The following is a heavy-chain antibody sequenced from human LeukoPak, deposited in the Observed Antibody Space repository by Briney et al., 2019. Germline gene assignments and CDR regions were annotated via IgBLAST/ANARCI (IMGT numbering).Heavy chain of an antibody. D-gene: IGHD1-26*01. J-gene: IGHJ4*02. Sequence: ASVKVSCKASGYTFTGYYMHWVRQAPGQGLEWMGWINPNSGGTNYAQKFQGRVTMTRDTSISTAYMELSRLRSDDTAVYYCARDGEPFGASGSYYWGQGTLVTVSS. CDR1: GYTFTGYY. V-gene: IGHV1-2*02. CDR3: ARDGEPFGASGSYY. CDR2: INPNSGGT.